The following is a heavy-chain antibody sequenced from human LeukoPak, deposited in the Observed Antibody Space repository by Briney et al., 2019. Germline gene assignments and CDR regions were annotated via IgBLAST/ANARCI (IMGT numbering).Heavy chain of an antibody. CDR2: ISAYNGNT. CDR3: ARVIVVATNYYGMDV. D-gene: IGHD2-15*01. CDR1: GYTFTSYG. V-gene: IGHV1-18*01. Sequence: ASVKVSCKASGYTFTSYGISWVRPAPGQGLEWMGWISAYNGNTNYAQKLQGRVTMTTDTSTSTAYMELRSLRSDDTAVYYCARVIVVATNYYGMDVWGQGTTVTVSS. J-gene: IGHJ6*02.